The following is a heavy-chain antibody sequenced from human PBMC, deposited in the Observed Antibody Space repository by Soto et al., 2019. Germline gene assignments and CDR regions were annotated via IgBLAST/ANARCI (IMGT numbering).Heavy chain of an antibody. Sequence: SETLSLTCAVYGGSFSGYYWSWIRQPPGKGLEWIGEINHSGSTNYNPSLKSRVTISVDTSKNQFSLKLSSVTAADTAVYYCARHSYSSSWYGGTYYYGMDVWGQGTTVTVSS. V-gene: IGHV4-34*01. CDR3: ARHSYSSSWYGGTYYYGMDV. D-gene: IGHD6-13*01. CDR2: INHSGST. CDR1: GGSFSGYY. J-gene: IGHJ6*02.